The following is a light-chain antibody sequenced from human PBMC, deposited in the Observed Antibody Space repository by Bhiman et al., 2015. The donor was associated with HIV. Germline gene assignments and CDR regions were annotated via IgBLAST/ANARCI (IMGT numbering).Light chain of an antibody. CDR2: AKN. Sequence: SSELTQDPAVSVALGQTVRITCQGDSLRTYYASWYQQKPGQAPVLVIYAKNNRPSGIPDRFSGSKSGNTASLTISGLQAEDEADYYCSSYTSSSTLVFGGGTKLTAL. V-gene: IGLV3-19*01. CDR3: SSYTSSSTLV. J-gene: IGLJ2*01. CDR1: SLRTYY.